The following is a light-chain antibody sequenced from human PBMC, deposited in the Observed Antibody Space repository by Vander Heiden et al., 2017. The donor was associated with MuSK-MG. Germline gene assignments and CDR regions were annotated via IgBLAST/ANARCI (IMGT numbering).Light chain of an antibody. Sequence: EIVMTQSPATLSVSPGERATLSCRASQSVSSNLAWYQQKPGQAPRLLIYGASARATGIPARFSGSGSGTEFTLTISSLQSEDFAVYYCQQDNTWLFTFGHGTNVDIK. CDR2: GAS. CDR1: QSVSSN. J-gene: IGKJ3*01. CDR3: QQDNTWLFT. V-gene: IGKV3-15*01.